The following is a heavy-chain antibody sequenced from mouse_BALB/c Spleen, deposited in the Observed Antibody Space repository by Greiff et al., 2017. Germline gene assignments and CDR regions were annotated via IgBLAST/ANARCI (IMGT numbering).Heavy chain of an antibody. Sequence: DVKLVESGGGLVQPGGSLRLSCATSGFTFTDYYMSWVRQPPGKALEWLGFIRNKANGYTTEYSASVKGRFTISRDNSQSILYLQMNTLRAEDSATYYCARDNYYGNYVDYWGQGTTLTVSS. CDR2: IRNKANGYTT. CDR1: GFTFTDYY. V-gene: IGHV7-3*02. D-gene: IGHD2-1*01. J-gene: IGHJ2*01. CDR3: ARDNYYGNYVDY.